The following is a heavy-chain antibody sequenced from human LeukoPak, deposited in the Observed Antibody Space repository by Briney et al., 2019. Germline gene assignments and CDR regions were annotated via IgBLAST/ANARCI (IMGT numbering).Heavy chain of an antibody. Sequence: PGGSLRLSCAASGFTFSSYSMNWVRQAPGKGLEWVSSISTSSSYIYYADSVKGRFTISRDNAKNPLYLQMNSLRAEDTALYYCASILQQLGSNGYWGQGTLVTVSS. CDR3: ASILQQLGSNGY. V-gene: IGHV3-21*01. CDR1: GFTFSSYS. CDR2: ISTSSSYI. D-gene: IGHD1-1*01. J-gene: IGHJ4*02.